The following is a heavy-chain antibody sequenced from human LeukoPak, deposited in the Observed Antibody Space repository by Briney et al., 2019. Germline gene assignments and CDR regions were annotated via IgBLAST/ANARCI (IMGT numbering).Heavy chain of an antibody. CDR2: ISGSGGSK. V-gene: IGHV3-23*01. CDR3: AELGITMIGGV. D-gene: IGHD3-10*02. J-gene: IGHJ6*04. Sequence: GGSLRLSCAASGFTFSSYGMSWVRQAPGKGLEWVSAISGSGGSKYYADSVKGRFTISRDNSKNTLYLQMNSLRAEDTAVYYCAELGITMIGGVWGKGTTVTISS. CDR1: GFTFSSYG.